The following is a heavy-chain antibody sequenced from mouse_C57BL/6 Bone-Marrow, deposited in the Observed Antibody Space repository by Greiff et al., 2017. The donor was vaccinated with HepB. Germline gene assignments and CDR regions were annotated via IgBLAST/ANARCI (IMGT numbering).Heavy chain of an antibody. CDR3: AIWAYGYDGPWFAY. J-gene: IGHJ3*01. CDR2: IHPSDSDT. D-gene: IGHD2-2*01. CDR1: GYTFTSYW. V-gene: IGHV1-74*01. Sequence: VQLQQPGAELVKPGASVKVSCKASGYTFTSYWMHWVKQRPGQGLEWIGRIHPSDSDTNYNQKFKGKATLTVDKSSSTAYMQLSSLTSEDSAVYYCAIWAYGYDGPWFAYWGQGTLVTVSA.